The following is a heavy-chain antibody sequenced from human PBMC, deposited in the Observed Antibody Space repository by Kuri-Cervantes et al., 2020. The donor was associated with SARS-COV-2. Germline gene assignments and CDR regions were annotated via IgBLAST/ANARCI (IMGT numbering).Heavy chain of an antibody. CDR2: IMPTLDIP. V-gene: IGHV1-69*10. CDR3: AILLFDRDYYGSGNRDGMDV. CDR1: GGTFSTSI. Sequence: SVKVSCKASGGTFSTSIISWVRQAPGQGLEWMGGIMPTLDIPNYAQKFRGRVTITADKSTRTAYMELNSLTSEDTAVYYCAILLFDRDYYGSGNRDGMDVWGQGTTVTVSS. J-gene: IGHJ6*02. D-gene: IGHD3-10*01.